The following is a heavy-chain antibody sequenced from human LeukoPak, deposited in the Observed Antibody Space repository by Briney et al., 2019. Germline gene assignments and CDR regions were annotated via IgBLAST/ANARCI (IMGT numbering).Heavy chain of an antibody. CDR3: ARGPIAAAGEEDY. Sequence: SETLSLTCAVYGGSFSGYYWSWIRQPPGKGLEWIREINHSGSTNYNPSLKSRVTISVDTSKNQFSLKLSSVTAADTAVYYCARGPIAAAGEEDYWGQGTLVTVSS. CDR1: GGSFSGYY. CDR2: INHSGST. D-gene: IGHD6-13*01. V-gene: IGHV4-34*01. J-gene: IGHJ4*02.